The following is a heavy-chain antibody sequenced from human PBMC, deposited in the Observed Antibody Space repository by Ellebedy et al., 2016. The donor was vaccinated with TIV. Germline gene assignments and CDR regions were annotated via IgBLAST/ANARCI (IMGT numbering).Heavy chain of an antibody. CDR1: GFTFSSFG. J-gene: IGHJ4*02. D-gene: IGHD5-18*01. CDR3: AKELHVDSAY. Sequence: PGGSLRLSYAASGFTFSSFGMHWVRQAPGKGLEWVAAISYDGNNKYYGDSVKGRFTISRDNSKNTLSLQMNSLRGDDTAVYYCAKELHVDSAYWGQGTLVTVSS. V-gene: IGHV3-30*18. CDR2: ISYDGNNK.